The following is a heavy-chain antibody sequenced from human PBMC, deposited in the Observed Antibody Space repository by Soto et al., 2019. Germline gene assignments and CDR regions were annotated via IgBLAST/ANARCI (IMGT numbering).Heavy chain of an antibody. CDR1: VYDLNNYF. J-gene: IGHJ4*02. D-gene: IGHD2-2*03. CDR2: VHSDRDDT. Sequence: RASVTVSHKPSVYDLNNYFMHWVGPAAGQGVEWMGIVHSDRDDTPYAQRFQSRVTITSDTAANPLYMQLTGIRSDDTAVYYCAREGLNGCRDFDYWGQGTLVTVSS. V-gene: IGHV1-46*02. CDR3: AREGLNGCRDFDY.